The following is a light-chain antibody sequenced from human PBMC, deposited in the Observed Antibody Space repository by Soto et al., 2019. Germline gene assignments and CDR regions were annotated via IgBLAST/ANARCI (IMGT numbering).Light chain of an antibody. CDR2: EVT. Sequence: QSALTQPASVSGSPGQSITIPCTGTRRDIGIYNYVSWYQQHPGKVPKLIICEVTNRPSGVSDRFSGSKSGNTASLTISGLLAEDEADYYCTSFTTTNIWVFGGGTKLTVL. J-gene: IGLJ3*02. CDR1: RRDIGIYNY. V-gene: IGLV2-14*01. CDR3: TSFTTTNIWV.